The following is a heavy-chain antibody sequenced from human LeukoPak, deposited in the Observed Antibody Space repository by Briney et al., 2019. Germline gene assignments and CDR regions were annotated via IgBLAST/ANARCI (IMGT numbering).Heavy chain of an antibody. V-gene: IGHV1-69*05. CDR3: ARVWSDYSNDY. Sequence: GASVKVSRKASGGTFSSYAISWVRQAPGQGLEWMGGIIPIFGTANYAQEFQGRVTITTDESTSTAYMELSSLRSEDTAVYYCARVWSDYSNDYWGQGTLVTVSS. CDR1: GGTFSSYA. J-gene: IGHJ4*02. CDR2: IIPIFGTA. D-gene: IGHD3-3*01.